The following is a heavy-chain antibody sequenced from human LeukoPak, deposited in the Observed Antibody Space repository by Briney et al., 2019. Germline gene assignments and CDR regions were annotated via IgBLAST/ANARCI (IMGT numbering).Heavy chain of an antibody. V-gene: IGHV3-74*01. CDR2: ITTDGSST. D-gene: IGHD3-9*01. Sequence: GGSLRLSCAASGFTFSSYWMHWVRQAPGKGLVWVSRITTDGSSTSYADSVRGRFTISRDNAENTLYLQMNSLRAEDTAVYYCARTVSAYFFDYWGQGTLVTVSS. J-gene: IGHJ4*02. CDR3: ARTVSAYFFDY. CDR1: GFTFSSYW.